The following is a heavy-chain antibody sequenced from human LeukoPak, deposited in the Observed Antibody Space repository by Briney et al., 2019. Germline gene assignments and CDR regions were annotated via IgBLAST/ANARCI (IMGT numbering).Heavy chain of an antibody. CDR3: ARGQYCSTTTCYSARRYFDF. D-gene: IGHD2-2*01. V-gene: IGHV4-34*01. CDR2: INDSGST. CDR1: GGAFSNYF. J-gene: IGHJ4*02. Sequence: SETLSLTCAVSGGAFSNYFWTWIRQPPGKGLEWIAEINDSGSTNSNSPLRSRVAISLDTSKDQFSLRLTSVTAADTAVYYCARGQYCSTTTCYSARRYFDFWGQGTLVTVSS.